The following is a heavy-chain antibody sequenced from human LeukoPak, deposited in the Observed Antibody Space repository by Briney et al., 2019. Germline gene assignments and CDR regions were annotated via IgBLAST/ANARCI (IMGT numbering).Heavy chain of an antibody. V-gene: IGHV3-23*01. CDR1: GFTFGTYG. D-gene: IGHD6-13*01. J-gene: IGHJ5*02. CDR2: ISGSGGST. CDR3: AKEDSSSGNNWFDP. Sequence: GGSLRLSCAASGFTFGTYGMSWVRQAPGKGLEWVSAISGSGGSTYYADSVKGRFTISRDNSKNTLYLQMNSLRAEDTAVYYCAKEDSSSGNNWFDPWGQGTLVTVSS.